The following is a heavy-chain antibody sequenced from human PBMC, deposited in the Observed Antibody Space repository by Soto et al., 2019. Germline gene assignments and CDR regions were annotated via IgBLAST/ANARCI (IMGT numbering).Heavy chain of an antibody. D-gene: IGHD2-2*01. CDR1: GFTFSSYW. CDR3: AKSLSAIRGDS. CDR2: IKQDGSEI. J-gene: IGHJ4*02. Sequence: GGSLRLSCTASGFTFSSYWMSWVRQGPGKGPEWVANIKQDGSEIYYVDSVKGRFTISRDNAKSSLYLQMTSLRAEDTAVYHCAKSLSAIRGDSWGQGTLVTVSS. V-gene: IGHV3-7*05.